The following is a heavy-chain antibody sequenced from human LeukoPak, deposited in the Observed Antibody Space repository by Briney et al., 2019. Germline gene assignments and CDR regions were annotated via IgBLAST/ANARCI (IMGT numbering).Heavy chain of an antibody. CDR2: ISTYNGNS. D-gene: IGHD5-12*01. CDR3: ARDSGYDDPFDY. CDR1: GYTFTNYG. J-gene: IGHJ4*02. V-gene: IGHV1-18*01. Sequence: ALVKVSCKASGYTFTNYGISWVRQAPGQGLEWMGWISTYNGNSNYAQKLQDRVTMTTDTSTTTAYMDLRSLRSDDTAVYYCARDSGYDDPFDYWGQGTLVTVSS.